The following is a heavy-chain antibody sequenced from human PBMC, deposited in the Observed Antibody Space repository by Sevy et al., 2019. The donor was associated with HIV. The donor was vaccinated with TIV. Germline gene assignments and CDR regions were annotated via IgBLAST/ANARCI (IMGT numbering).Heavy chain of an antibody. CDR3: ARGENDDEFFQY. Sequence: GGSLRLSCTVSGFIFSNFAMHWVRQAPGKGLEWVAVTSYDGSHKYYADSVKGRFTVSRDNSRNILSLEMSSLTRDDTAVYYCARGENDDEFFQYSGQGTLVTVSS. CDR1: GFIFSNFA. J-gene: IGHJ1*01. V-gene: IGHV3-30*04. CDR2: TSYDGSHK. D-gene: IGHD1-26*01.